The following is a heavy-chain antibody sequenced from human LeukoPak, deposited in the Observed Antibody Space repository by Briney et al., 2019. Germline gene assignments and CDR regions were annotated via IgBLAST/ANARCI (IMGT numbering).Heavy chain of an antibody. CDR2: ISGSGGST. Sequence: GGSLSLSCVASGFTFSSYAMSWVRQAPGKGLEWVSAISGSGGSTYYADSVKGRFTISRDNSKNTLYLQMNSLRAEDTAVYYCAKGYSSSKNWFDPWGQGTLVTVSS. CDR3: AKGYSSSKNWFDP. V-gene: IGHV3-23*01. J-gene: IGHJ5*02. D-gene: IGHD6-6*01. CDR1: GFTFSSYA.